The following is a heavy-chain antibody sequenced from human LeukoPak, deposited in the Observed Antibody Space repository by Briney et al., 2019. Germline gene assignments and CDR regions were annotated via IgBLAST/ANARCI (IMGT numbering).Heavy chain of an antibody. V-gene: IGHV3-23*01. CDR1: EFTFRDYA. J-gene: IGHJ4*02. Sequence: GGSLRLSCAASEFTFRDYAMSWVRQAPEKGLGWVSIVSGSGGSTTYADSVKGRFTISRDNSKNTLYLQMNSLRAEDTALYYCAKPGYGPGSFNYPYFDYWGQGALVTVSS. D-gene: IGHD3-10*01. CDR3: AKPGYGPGSFNYPYFDY. CDR2: VSGSGGST.